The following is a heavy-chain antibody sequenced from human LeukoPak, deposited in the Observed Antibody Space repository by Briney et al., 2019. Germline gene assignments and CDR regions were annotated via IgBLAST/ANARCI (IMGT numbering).Heavy chain of an antibody. CDR1: GFTFIDHY. Sequence: PGGSLRLSCAASGFTFIDHYMDWVRQAPGKGLEWIGRIRNKANSYTTEYAASVKGRFAVSRDDSKNSLFLQMNSLESEDTAVYYCARRNSVTQGLDHWGQGTLVTVSS. D-gene: IGHD5/OR15-5a*01. J-gene: IGHJ4*02. CDR2: IRNKANSYTT. V-gene: IGHV3-72*01. CDR3: ARRNSVTQGLDH.